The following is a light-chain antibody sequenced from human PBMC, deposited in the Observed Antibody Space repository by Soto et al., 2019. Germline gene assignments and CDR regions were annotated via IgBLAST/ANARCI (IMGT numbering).Light chain of an antibody. V-gene: IGKV1-5*01. CDR3: QQCFWHWT. J-gene: IGKJ1*01. Sequence: DIQMTQSPSTLSASVGDRLTITCRASQNIGTSLAWHQQTPGKAPKLLISHASTLSSGVERRLGGSGSGTEFPIFITIVQPDDFANYYSQQCFWHWTFGQGTKVDFK. CDR1: QNIGTS. CDR2: HAS.